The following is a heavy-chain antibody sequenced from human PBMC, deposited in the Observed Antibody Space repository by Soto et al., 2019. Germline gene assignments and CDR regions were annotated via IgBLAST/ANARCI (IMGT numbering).Heavy chain of an antibody. Sequence: GGSLRLSCAASGFTFSNAWMSWVRQAPEKGLEWVGRIKSKTDGGTTDYAAPVKGRFTISRDDSKNTLYLQMNSLKTEGTAVYYCTTDLGYSCSGGSCYPSADVWGQGTTVTVSS. J-gene: IGHJ6*02. CDR2: IKSKTDGGTT. CDR3: TTDLGYSCSGGSCYPSADV. V-gene: IGHV3-15*01. D-gene: IGHD2-15*01. CDR1: GFTFSNAW.